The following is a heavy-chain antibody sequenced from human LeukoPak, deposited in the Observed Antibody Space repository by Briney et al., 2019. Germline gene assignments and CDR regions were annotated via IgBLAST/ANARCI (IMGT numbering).Heavy chain of an antibody. V-gene: IGHV3-33*01. CDR3: ARRRGYFDY. CDR2: IWSDGSNK. Sequence: PGRSLRLSCAASGFTFSSFGMHWVRQAPGKGLEWVAVIWSDGSNKYYADFVKGRFTISRDNSENTLYLQMNSLRAEDTAVYYCARRRGYFDYWGQGTLVTVSS. J-gene: IGHJ4*02. CDR1: GFTFSSFG.